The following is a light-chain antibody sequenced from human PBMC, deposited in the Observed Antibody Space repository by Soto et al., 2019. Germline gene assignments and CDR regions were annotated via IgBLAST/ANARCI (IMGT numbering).Light chain of an antibody. V-gene: IGKV3-15*01. J-gene: IGKJ1*01. CDR1: QSLSSS. CDR2: DAS. CDR3: LQYFRWRT. Sequence: EIVMTQSPATLSVSPGERATLSCRASQSLSSSLAWYQQKPGQAPRLLTYDASTRATDIPARFSGSGSGTEFTLTISSLQPEDSAVYYCLQYFRWRTFGQGTKVEIK.